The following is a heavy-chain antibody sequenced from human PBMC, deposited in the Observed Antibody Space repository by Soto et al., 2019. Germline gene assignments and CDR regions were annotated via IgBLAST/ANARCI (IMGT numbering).Heavy chain of an antibody. CDR2: IIPILGIA. D-gene: IGHD6-13*01. CDR1: GGTFSSYT. Sequence: VQLVQSGAEVKKPGSSVKVSCKASGGTFSSYTISWVRQAPGQGLEWMGRIIPILGIANYAQKFQGRVTITADKSTSTAYMELSSLRSEDTAVYYCARDRSETAADTPFDYWGQGTLVTVSS. CDR3: ARDRSETAADTPFDY. V-gene: IGHV1-69*08. J-gene: IGHJ4*02.